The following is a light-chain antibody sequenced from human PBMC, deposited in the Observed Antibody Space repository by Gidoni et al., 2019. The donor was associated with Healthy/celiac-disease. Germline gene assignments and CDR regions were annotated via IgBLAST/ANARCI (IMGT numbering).Light chain of an antibody. CDR3: LQARQTPIT. CDR2: LGS. Sequence: DIVMTQSPLSLPVTPGEPASISCRSSQSLLHSNGYNYLDWYLQKPGQSPQLLIYLGSYRACGVPDRFSGSGSGTDFTLKISRVEAEDVGVYYCLQARQTPITFGQXTRLEIK. V-gene: IGKV2-28*01. J-gene: IGKJ5*01. CDR1: QSLLHSNGYNY.